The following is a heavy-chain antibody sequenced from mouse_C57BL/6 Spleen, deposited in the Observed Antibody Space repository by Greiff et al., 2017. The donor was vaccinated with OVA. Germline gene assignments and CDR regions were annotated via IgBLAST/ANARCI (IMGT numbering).Heavy chain of an antibody. D-gene: IGHD1-1*01. V-gene: IGHV3-1*01. CDR3: ARGDYGSSYVWFAY. Sequence: EVQLPESGPGMVKPSQSLSLTCTVTGYSITSGYDWHWIRHFPGNKLEWMGYISYSGSTNYNPSLKSRISITHDTSKNHFFLKLNSVTTEDTATYYCARGDYGSSYVWFAYWGQGTLVTVSA. CDR2: ISYSGST. CDR1: GYSITSGYD. J-gene: IGHJ3*01.